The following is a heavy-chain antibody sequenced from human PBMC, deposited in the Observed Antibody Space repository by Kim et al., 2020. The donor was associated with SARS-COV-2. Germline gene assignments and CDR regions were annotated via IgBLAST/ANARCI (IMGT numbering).Heavy chain of an antibody. J-gene: IGHJ5*02. CDR1: GFTFSSYD. V-gene: IGHV3-13*01. CDR2: IGTAGDT. CDR3: ARGAYSYGYRSAFDADFWFDP. D-gene: IGHD5-18*01. Sequence: GGSLRLSCAASGFTFSSYDMHWVRQATGKGLEWVSAIGTAGDTYYPGSVKGRFTISRENAKNSLYLQMNSLRAGDTAVYYCARGAYSYGYRSAFDADFWFDPWGQGTLVTVSS.